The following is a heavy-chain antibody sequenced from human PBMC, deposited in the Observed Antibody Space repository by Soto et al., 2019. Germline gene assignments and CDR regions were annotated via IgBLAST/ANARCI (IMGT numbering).Heavy chain of an antibody. CDR3: ARAAGSGKGYSYGMDV. J-gene: IGHJ6*02. D-gene: IGHD3-10*01. V-gene: IGHV1-18*01. Sequence: QVQLVQSGAEVKKPGASVKVSCKASGYTFNTYAISWVRQAPGQGLEWMGWISASNGDTIYAQHLQGRVTMTTDTATSTAYLERRSLTSDDTAVYYCARAAGSGKGYSYGMDVWGQGTTVTVSS. CDR2: ISASNGDT. CDR1: GYTFNTYA.